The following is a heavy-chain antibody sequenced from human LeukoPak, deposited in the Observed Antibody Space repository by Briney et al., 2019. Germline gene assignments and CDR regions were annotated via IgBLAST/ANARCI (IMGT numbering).Heavy chain of an antibody. V-gene: IGHV3-48*02. CDR3: ARGINYFDY. Sequence: GGSPRLSCAASGSTFNSYSMNWVRQAPGKGLEWVSYISGSTSTIYYADSVKGRFTISRDNAKNSLYLQMSSLRDEDTAVYYCARGINYFDYWGQGTLVTVSS. CDR2: ISGSTSTI. CDR1: GSTFNSYS. J-gene: IGHJ4*02.